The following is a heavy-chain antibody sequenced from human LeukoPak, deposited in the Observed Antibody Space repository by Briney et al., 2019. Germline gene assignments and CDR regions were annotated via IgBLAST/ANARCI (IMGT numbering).Heavy chain of an antibody. Sequence: GASVKVSCKASGYTFTGYYMHWVRQAPGQGLEWMGWINPNSGGTNYAQKFQGWVTMTRDTSISTAYMELSRLRSDDTAVYYCARDVAAAGAGGFDPWGRGTLVTVSS. J-gene: IGHJ5*02. CDR3: ARDVAAAGAGGFDP. D-gene: IGHD6-25*01. CDR2: INPNSGGT. CDR1: GYTFTGYY. V-gene: IGHV1-2*04.